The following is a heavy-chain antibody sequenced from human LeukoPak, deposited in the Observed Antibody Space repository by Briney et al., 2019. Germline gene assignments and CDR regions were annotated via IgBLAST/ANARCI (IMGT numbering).Heavy chain of an antibody. CDR2: IYHSGST. CDR1: GYSISSGYY. D-gene: IGHD3-10*01. V-gene: IGHV4-38-2*02. CDR3: ARTLWFGELFHFDY. Sequence: EPSETLSLTCTVSGYSISSGYYWGWIRQPPGKGLEWFGSIYHSGSTYYNPSLKSRVTISVDTSKNQFSLKLSSVTAADTAVYYCARTLWFGELFHFDYWGQGTLVTVSS. J-gene: IGHJ4*02.